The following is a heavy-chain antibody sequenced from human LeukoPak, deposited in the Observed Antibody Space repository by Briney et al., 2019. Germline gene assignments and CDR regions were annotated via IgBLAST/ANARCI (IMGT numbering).Heavy chain of an antibody. CDR2: IYYSGST. CDR1: GGSISSGGYY. V-gene: IGHV4-31*03. J-gene: IGHJ3*02. CDR3: ASPGFGDPGNGAFDI. Sequence: SETLSLTCTVSGGSISSGGYYWSWIRQHPGKGLEWIGYIYYSGSTYYNPSLKSRVTISVDSSKNQFSLKLSSVTAADTAVYYCASPGFGDPGNGAFDIWGQGTMVTVSS. D-gene: IGHD3-10*01.